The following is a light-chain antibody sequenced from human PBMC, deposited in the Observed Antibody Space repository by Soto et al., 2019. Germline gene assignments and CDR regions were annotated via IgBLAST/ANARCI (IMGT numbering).Light chain of an antibody. J-gene: IGLJ3*02. CDR2: LEGSGNY. CDR1: SGHSSNI. CDR3: ETWDSNTRV. V-gene: IGLV4-60*02. Sequence: QLVLTQSSSASASLGSSVKLTCTLSSGHSSNIIAWHQQQPGKAPRYLMKLEGSGNYNKGSGVPDRFSGSSSGADRYLTISNLHCEDEADYYCETWDSNTRVFGGGTKLTVL.